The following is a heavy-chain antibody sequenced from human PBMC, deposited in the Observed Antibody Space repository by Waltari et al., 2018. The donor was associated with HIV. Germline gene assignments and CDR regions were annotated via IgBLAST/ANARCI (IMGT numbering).Heavy chain of an antibody. Sequence: QVQLVQSGAEVKKPGASVKVSCKASGYTFTSYAMHWVRQAPGQRLEWMGWINAGNGNTKYSQKFQGRVTITRDTSASTAYMELSSLRSEDTAVYYCARPGSGSSSWPQFDYWGQGTLVTVSS. V-gene: IGHV1-3*01. J-gene: IGHJ4*02. CDR1: GYTFTSYA. CDR2: INAGNGNT. D-gene: IGHD6-13*01. CDR3: ARPGSGSSSWPQFDY.